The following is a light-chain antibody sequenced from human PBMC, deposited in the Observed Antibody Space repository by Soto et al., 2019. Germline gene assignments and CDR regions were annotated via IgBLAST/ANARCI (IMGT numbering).Light chain of an antibody. CDR1: QSFNSIY. CDR3: HQYDSWT. J-gene: IGKJ1*01. V-gene: IGKV3-20*01. CDR2: GAS. Sequence: EIVMTQSPATLSVSPGERATLSCRASQSFNSIYLAWYQQKPVQAPRLLIYGASSRTTGIPDRFSGSGSGTDFTLTISRLEPEDFAVYYCHQYDSWTFGQGTKVDIK.